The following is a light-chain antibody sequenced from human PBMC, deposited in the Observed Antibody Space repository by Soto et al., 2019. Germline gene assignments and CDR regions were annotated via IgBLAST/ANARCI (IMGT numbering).Light chain of an antibody. CDR2: EGS. CDR3: CSYAGITTWV. J-gene: IGLJ3*02. CDR1: SSDVGGQKL. V-gene: IGLV2-23*01. Sequence: QSALTQPASVSGSPGQSITLSCTGTSSDVGGQKLVSWYQQHPGKAPKVLLYEGSERPSGVSDRVSGSKAGNTASLTISGLQAEDEADYYCCSYAGITTWVFGGGTKLTVL.